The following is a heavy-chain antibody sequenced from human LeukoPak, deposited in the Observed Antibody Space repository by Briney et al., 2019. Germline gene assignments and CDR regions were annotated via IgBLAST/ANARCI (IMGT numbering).Heavy chain of an antibody. J-gene: IGHJ6*03. Sequence: GGSLRLSCAASGFTFSSYGMHWVRQAPGKGLEWVAFIRYDGSNKYYADSVKGRFTISRDNSKNTLYLQMNSLRAEDTAVYYCARSTTHPYYNYMDVWGKGTTVTLSS. D-gene: IGHD4-17*01. CDR2: IRYDGSNK. V-gene: IGHV3-30*02. CDR3: ARSTTHPYYNYMDV. CDR1: GFTFSSYG.